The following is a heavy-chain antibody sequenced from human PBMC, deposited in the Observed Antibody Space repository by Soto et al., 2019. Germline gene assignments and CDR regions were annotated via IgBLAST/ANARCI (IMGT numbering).Heavy chain of an antibody. CDR3: ARDKGAGYVYYYGEFDY. CDR1: GGSVSSGSYY. J-gene: IGHJ4*02. CDR2: IYYSGST. D-gene: IGHD3-10*01. V-gene: IGHV4-61*01. Sequence: SETLSLTCTVSGGSVSSGSYYWSWIRQPPGKGLEWIGYIYYSGSTNYNPSLKSRVTISVDTSKNQFSLKLSSVTAAGTAVYYCARDKGAGYVYYYGEFDYWGQGTLVTVSS.